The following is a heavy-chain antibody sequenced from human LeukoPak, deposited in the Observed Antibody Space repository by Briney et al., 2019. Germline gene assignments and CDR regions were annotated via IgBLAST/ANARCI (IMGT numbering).Heavy chain of an antibody. V-gene: IGHV3-23*01. J-gene: IGHJ4*02. CDR2: ISGSGGST. CDR1: GFTFRDYA. Sequence: GRSLRLSCSTSGFTFRDYAMSWVRQAPGKGLEWVSAISGSGGSTYYADSVKGRFTISRDNSKNTLYLQMNSLRAEDTAVYYCANELFCSGYYPLSRPFDYGGKGTLVTAPS. D-gene: IGHD3-3*01. CDR3: ANELFCSGYYPLSRPFDY.